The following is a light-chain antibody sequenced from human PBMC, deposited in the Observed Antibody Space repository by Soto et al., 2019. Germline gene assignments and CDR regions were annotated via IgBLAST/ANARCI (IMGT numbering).Light chain of an antibody. Sequence: EIQMTQSPSTLSASVGDRVTITCRASQSISSWLAWYQQKPGKAPKLLIYDVSSLESGVPSRFSGSGFGTEFTLTISGLQPEDSATYYCQQYERYSTFGQGTKVDI. CDR1: QSISSW. CDR2: DVS. CDR3: QQYERYST. J-gene: IGKJ1*01. V-gene: IGKV1-5*01.